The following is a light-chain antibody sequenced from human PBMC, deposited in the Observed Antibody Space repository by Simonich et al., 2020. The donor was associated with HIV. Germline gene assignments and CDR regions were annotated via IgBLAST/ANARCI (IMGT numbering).Light chain of an antibody. V-gene: IGKV6-21*02. CDR1: QSIGSN. CDR2: YAS. J-gene: IGKJ3*01. CDR3: QQSSSLPFT. Sequence: EIVLTQSPDFQSVTPKEKVTITCRSSQSIGSNLNWYQQKTGQSPKLLIKYASQSISGVPSRFTGSGSGTDFTLTINSLEAEDATTYYCQQSSSLPFTFGPGTKVDIK.